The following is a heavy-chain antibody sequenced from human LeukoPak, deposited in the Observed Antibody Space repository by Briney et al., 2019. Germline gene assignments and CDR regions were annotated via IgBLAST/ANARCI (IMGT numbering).Heavy chain of an antibody. CDR1: GDTFSKYA. CDR2: INPNSGGT. Sequence: ASVKVSCKASGDTFSKYAITWVRQAPGQGLEWMGRINPNSGGTNYAQKFQGRVTMTRDTSISTAYMELSRLRSDDTAVYYCAREQTVYYGSWGQGTLVTVSS. J-gene: IGHJ5*02. V-gene: IGHV1-2*06. D-gene: IGHD3-10*01. CDR3: AREQTVYYGS.